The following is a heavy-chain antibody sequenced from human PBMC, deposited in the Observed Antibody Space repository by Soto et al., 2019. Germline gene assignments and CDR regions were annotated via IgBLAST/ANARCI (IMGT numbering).Heavy chain of an antibody. CDR2: IYFSGST. CDR3: AKDLNSVRPNFGS. Sequence: PSETLSLTCTVSGASINSGGYYWSWIRQLPGKGLEWIGYIYFSGSTYYNPSLESRLTISLDTSQNQFSLKLSSVTAADTAVYYCAKDLNSVRPNFGSWGRGTLVTVSS. J-gene: IGHJ5*01. CDR1: GASINSGGYY. D-gene: IGHD6-6*01. V-gene: IGHV4-31*03.